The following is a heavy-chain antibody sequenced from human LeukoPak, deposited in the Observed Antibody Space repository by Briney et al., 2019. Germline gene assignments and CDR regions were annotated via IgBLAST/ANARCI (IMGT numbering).Heavy chain of an antibody. CDR2: INPSGGST. CDR1: GYTFTSYG. J-gene: IGHJ3*02. V-gene: IGHV1-46*01. CDR3: ASGGDYVAFDI. Sequence: ASVKVSCKASGYTFTSYGISWVRQAPGQGLEWMGIINPSGGSTSYAQKFQGRVTMTRDMSTSTVYMELSSLRSEDTAVYYCASGGDYVAFDIWGQGTMVTVSS. D-gene: IGHD4-17*01.